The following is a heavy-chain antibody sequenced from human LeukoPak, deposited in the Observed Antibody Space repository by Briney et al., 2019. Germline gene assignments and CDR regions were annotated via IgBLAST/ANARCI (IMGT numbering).Heavy chain of an antibody. D-gene: IGHD3-3*01. V-gene: IGHV4-34*01. CDR1: GGSFSGYY. CDR2: INHSGST. J-gene: IGHJ5*02. CDR3: AKTIFGARGWFDP. Sequence: SETLSLTCAVYGGSFSGYYWSWIRQPPGKGLEWIGEINHSGSTNYNPSLKSRVTISVDTSKNQFFLKLSSVTAADTAVYYCAKTIFGARGWFDPWGQGTLVTVSS.